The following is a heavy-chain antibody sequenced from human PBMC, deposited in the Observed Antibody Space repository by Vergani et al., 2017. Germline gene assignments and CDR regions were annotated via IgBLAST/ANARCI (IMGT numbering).Heavy chain of an antibody. J-gene: IGHJ4*02. CDR3: ARVSGYSYGLDY. CDR1: GGSISSYY. CDR2: IYYSGST. V-gene: IGHV4-59*01. Sequence: QVQLQESGPGLVKPSETLSLTCTVSGGSISSYYWSWIRQPPGKGLEWIGYIYYSGSTNYNPSLKSRVTISVDTSKNQFSLKLSSVTAADTAVYYCARVSGYSYGLDYWGQGTLVTVSS. D-gene: IGHD5-18*01.